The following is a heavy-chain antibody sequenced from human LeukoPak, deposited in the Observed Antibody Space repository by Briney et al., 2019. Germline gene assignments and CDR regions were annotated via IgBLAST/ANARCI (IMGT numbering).Heavy chain of an antibody. V-gene: IGHV3-30*02. D-gene: IGHD3-9*01. CDR3: AKDLSGSVISS. J-gene: IGHJ5*02. CDR1: GLTLSRYG. Sequence: GGSLRLSCSGSGLTLSRYGMLWIRQAPGDKLEGVAFLRFDGSEQFYADSVKGRFTIFRDDSTNTLYLQMDSLRTEDTAVYYCAKDLSGSVISSWGQGTMVTVSS. CDR2: LRFDGSEQ.